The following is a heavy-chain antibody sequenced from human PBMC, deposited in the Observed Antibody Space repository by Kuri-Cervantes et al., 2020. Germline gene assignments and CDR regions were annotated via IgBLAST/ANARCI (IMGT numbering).Heavy chain of an antibody. CDR2: ISSNGGYT. CDR3: ARDPCGGDCTYYFDY. V-gene: IGHV3-64*02. J-gene: IGHJ4*02. D-gene: IGHD2-21*02. CDR1: GFTFSIYA. Sequence: GGSLRLSCAASGFTFSIYAMHWVRQAPGKGLEYVSGISSNGGYTYYADSVKGRFSISRDNAKNSLYLQMNSLRAEDTAVYYCARDPCGGDCTYYFDYWGQGTLVTVSS.